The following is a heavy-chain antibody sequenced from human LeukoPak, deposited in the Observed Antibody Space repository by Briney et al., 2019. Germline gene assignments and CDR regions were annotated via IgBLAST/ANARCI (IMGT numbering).Heavy chain of an antibody. V-gene: IGHV4-59*08. CDR2: IYYSGST. CDR3: AKTVAGYWYFDL. CDR1: GGSISSYF. Sequence: SETLSLTCTVSGGSISSYFWSWIRQPPGKPLEWIGYIYYSGSTNYNPSLKSRLTISVDTSKDQFSLKLSSVTAADTAVYYCAKTVAGYWYFDLWGRGTLVTVSS. D-gene: IGHD6-19*01. J-gene: IGHJ2*01.